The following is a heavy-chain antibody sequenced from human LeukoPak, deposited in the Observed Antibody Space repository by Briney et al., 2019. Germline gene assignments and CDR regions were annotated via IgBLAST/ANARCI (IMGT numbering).Heavy chain of an antibody. CDR2: ISSNGGST. D-gene: IGHD6-19*01. CDR1: GFTFSSYA. Sequence: GGTLRLSCAASGFTFSSYAMHWVRQAPGKGLEYVSAISSNGGSTYYANSVKGRFTISRDNSKNTLYLQMGSLRAEDMAVYYCARDGNSGWYGYYFDYWGQGTLVTVSS. CDR3: ARDGNSGWYGYYFDY. J-gene: IGHJ4*02. V-gene: IGHV3-64*01.